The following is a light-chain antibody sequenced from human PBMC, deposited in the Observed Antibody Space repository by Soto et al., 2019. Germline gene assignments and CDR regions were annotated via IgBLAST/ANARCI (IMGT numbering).Light chain of an antibody. Sequence: EVLMTQSPATRSVSPGERATLSCRASQSVSSNLAWYQQKPGQAPRLLIHAASTRATGIPARFSGSGSGTEFTLTISSLQSEDFALYYCQQYNNWPPYTFGQGTKVDIK. V-gene: IGKV3-15*01. CDR1: QSVSSN. CDR2: AAS. J-gene: IGKJ2*01. CDR3: QQYNNWPPYT.